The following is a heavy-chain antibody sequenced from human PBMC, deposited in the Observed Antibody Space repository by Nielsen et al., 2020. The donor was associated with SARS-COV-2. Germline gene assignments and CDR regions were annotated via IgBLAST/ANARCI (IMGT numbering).Heavy chain of an antibody. CDR1: GGPISSYY. CDR2: IYYSGST. Sequence: SETLSLTCTVSGGPISSYYWSWIRQPPGKGLEWIGYIYYSGSTNYNPSLKSRVTISVDTSKNQFSLKLSSVTAADTAVYYCARHPLLLWFGTAPGGMDVWGQGTTVTVSS. CDR3: ARHPLLLWFGTAPGGMDV. D-gene: IGHD3-10*01. V-gene: IGHV4-59*08. J-gene: IGHJ6*02.